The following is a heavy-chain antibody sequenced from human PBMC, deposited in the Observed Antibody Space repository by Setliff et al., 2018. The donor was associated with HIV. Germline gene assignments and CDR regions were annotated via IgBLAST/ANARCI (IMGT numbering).Heavy chain of an antibody. Sequence: GASVKVSCKSPGHTFTNYDIHWMRRAPGQGREWMGWMNPNSGVSGYAQKFQGRVIMTRDTSISTAYMELSSLTSADTAVYYCASGKGVRGVIITGGLDVWGKGTTVTVSS. CDR3: ASGKGVRGVIITGGLDV. CDR1: GHTFTNYD. CDR2: MNPNSGVS. D-gene: IGHD3-10*01. J-gene: IGHJ6*04. V-gene: IGHV1-8*01.